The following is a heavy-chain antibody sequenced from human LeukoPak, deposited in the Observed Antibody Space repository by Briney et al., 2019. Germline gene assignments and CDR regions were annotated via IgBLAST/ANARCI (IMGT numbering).Heavy chain of an antibody. CDR3: AKGRDSSGYWFDY. CDR2: ISGSVGST. J-gene: IGHJ4*02. V-gene: IGHV3-23*01. CDR1: GFTFSSYA. D-gene: IGHD3-22*01. Sequence: PGGSLRLSFAASGFTFSSYAMSWVGQATVHGLDLVSGISGSVGSTDYADSVKGRFTISRDNSKNTLYLQMNSLRAEDTAVYYCAKGRDSSGYWFDYWGQGTLVTVSS.